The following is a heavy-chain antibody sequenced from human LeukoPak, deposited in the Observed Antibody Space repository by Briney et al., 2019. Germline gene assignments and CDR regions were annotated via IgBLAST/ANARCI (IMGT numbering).Heavy chain of an antibody. J-gene: IGHJ4*02. CDR1: GFPFSSYW. Sequence: PGGSLRLSCVASGFPFSSYWMTWVRQAPGKGLEWVSAISGSGGSTYYADSVKGRFTISRDNSKNTLYLQMNSLRAEDTAVYYCTTVTTNLDYWGQGTLVTVSS. D-gene: IGHD4-17*01. CDR2: ISGSGGST. V-gene: IGHV3-23*01. CDR3: TTVTTNLDY.